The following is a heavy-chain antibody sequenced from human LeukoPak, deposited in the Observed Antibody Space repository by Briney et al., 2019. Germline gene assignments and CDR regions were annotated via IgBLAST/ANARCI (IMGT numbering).Heavy chain of an antibody. V-gene: IGHV4-34*01. CDR3: AREPYSSGWYGGWFDY. J-gene: IGHJ4*02. CDR1: GGSFSGYY. D-gene: IGHD6-19*01. CDR2: INHSGST. Sequence: SETLSLTCAVYGGSFSGYYWSWIRQPPGKGLEWIGEINHSGSTNYNPSLKSRVTISVDTSKNQFSLKLSSVTAADTAVYYCAREPYSSGWYGGWFDYWGQGTLVTVSS.